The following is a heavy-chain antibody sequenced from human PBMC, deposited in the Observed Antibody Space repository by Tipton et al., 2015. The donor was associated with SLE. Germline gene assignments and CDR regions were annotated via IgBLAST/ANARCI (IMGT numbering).Heavy chain of an antibody. Sequence: QSGPEVKKPGSSVKVSCKASGYTFTSYYMHWVRQAPGQGLEWMGIINPSGGSTSYAQKFQGRVTMTRDTSTSTVYMELSSLRSEDTAVYYCAREPSPGIAAAGPYGMDVWGQGPTVTVSS. J-gene: IGHJ6*02. CDR1: GYTFTSYY. CDR3: AREPSPGIAAAGPYGMDV. V-gene: IGHV1-46*01. CDR2: INPSGGST. D-gene: IGHD6-13*01.